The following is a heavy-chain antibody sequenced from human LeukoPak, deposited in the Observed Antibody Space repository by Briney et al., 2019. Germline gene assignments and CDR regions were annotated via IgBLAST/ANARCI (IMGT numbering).Heavy chain of an antibody. Sequence: GGSLRLSCAASGFTFSSYWMSWVRQAPGKGLEWVANIKKDGSEKYYVDSVKGRFTSSRDNAKTSLYLQMNSLRAEDTAVYYCARDLSGVTGYTYGRGIDYWGQGTLVTVSS. D-gene: IGHD5-18*01. CDR2: IKKDGSEK. CDR1: GFTFSSYW. V-gene: IGHV3-7*01. CDR3: ARDLSGVTGYTYGRGIDY. J-gene: IGHJ4*02.